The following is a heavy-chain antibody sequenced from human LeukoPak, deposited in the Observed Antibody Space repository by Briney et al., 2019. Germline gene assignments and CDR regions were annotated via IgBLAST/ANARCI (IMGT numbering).Heavy chain of an antibody. CDR2: ISSSSSYI. CDR1: GFTFSSYS. D-gene: IGHD6-13*01. J-gene: IGHJ4*02. CDR3: ARSRRDSAWYIDDY. Sequence: GGSLRLSCAASGFTFSSYSMNWVRQAPGKGLEWVSSISSSSSYIYYADSVRGRFTISRDHARSSLSLQMHSLTADDTAVYYCARSRRDSAWYIDDYWGQGTQVTVSS. V-gene: IGHV3-21*01.